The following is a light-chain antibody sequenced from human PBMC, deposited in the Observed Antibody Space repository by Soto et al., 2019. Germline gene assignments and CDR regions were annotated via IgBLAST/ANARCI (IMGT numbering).Light chain of an antibody. CDR1: QSVSSTY. CDR3: QHRRVWPVS. CDR2: DAF. J-gene: IGKJ5*01. V-gene: IGKV3-11*01. Sequence: EIVLTQSPATLSLSPGERATLSCRASQSVSSTYLIWYQQKPGQPPRLLIYDAFTRATGIPARFSGSGSGTDFTLTITSLEPEDFAVYYCQHRRVWPVSFGQGTRLEI.